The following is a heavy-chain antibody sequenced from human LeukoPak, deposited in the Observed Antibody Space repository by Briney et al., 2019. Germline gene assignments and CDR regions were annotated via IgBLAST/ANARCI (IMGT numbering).Heavy chain of an antibody. J-gene: IGHJ4*02. CDR2: INSDGSAT. CDR1: GFSFTNYW. D-gene: IGHD4-17*01. Sequence: GGSLRLSCAASGFSFTNYWMHWVRQAPGKGLVWVSHINSDGSATRYADSVKGRFTISRDNAKNSLYLQMNSLRAEDTAVCYCARETSGGDYYFDYWGQGTLVTVSS. V-gene: IGHV3-74*01. CDR3: ARETSGGDYYFDY.